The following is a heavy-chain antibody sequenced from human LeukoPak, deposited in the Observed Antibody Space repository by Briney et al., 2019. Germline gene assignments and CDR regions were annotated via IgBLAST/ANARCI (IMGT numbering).Heavy chain of an antibody. D-gene: IGHD3-3*01. CDR1: GGSFSGYY. Sequence: SETLSLTCAVYGGSFSGYYWSWIRQPPGKGLEWIGEINHSGSTNYNPSLKSRVTISVDTSKNQFSLKLSSVTAADTAVYYCARVNGFGVVTRVWGKGTLVTASS. J-gene: IGHJ4*02. CDR2: INHSGST. CDR3: ARVNGFGVVTRV. V-gene: IGHV4-34*01.